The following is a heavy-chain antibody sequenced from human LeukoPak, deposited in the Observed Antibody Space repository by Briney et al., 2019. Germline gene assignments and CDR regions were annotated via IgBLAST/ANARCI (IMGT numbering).Heavy chain of an antibody. V-gene: IGHV3-7*01. CDR2: IKQDGSEK. Sequence: QPGGSLRLSCAASGFTFSSYWMSWVRQAPGKGLEWVANIKQDGSEKYYVDSVEGRFTISRDNAKNSLFLQMNSLRVDDTAVYYCARDKVSGPTLLDYWGQGTLVTVSS. CDR1: GFTFSSYW. CDR3: ARDKVSGPTLLDY. J-gene: IGHJ4*02. D-gene: IGHD5/OR15-5a*01.